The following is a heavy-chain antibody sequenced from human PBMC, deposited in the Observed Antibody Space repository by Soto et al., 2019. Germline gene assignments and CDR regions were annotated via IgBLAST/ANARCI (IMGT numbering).Heavy chain of an antibody. J-gene: IGHJ6*02. CDR3: ARDVKSIGPVAGTSDCYGMDV. Sequence: ASVKVSCKASGYTFTSYYMHWVRQAPGQGLEWMGIINPSGGSTSYAQKFQGRVTMTRDTSTSTVYMELSSLRSEDTAVYYCARDVKSIGPVAGTSDCYGMDVWGQGTTVTVSS. V-gene: IGHV1-46*01. CDR1: GYTFTSYY. CDR2: INPSGGST. D-gene: IGHD6-19*01.